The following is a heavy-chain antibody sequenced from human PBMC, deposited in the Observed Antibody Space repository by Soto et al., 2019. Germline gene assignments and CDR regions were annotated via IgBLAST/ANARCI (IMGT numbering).Heavy chain of an antibody. CDR2: ISSNGGTT. Sequence: EVQLAESGGGMVQPGGSLRLSCVASGFTFSSCDMHWVRQAPGKGLEYVSSISSNGGTTYYGNSVKGRFTISRDNSKNTLYLQMGSLRAEDMAVYYSVRRVSGNYDHWGQGTLVTVSS. CDR1: GFTFSSCD. J-gene: IGHJ5*02. CDR3: VRRVSGNYDH. V-gene: IGHV3-64*01. D-gene: IGHD1-7*01.